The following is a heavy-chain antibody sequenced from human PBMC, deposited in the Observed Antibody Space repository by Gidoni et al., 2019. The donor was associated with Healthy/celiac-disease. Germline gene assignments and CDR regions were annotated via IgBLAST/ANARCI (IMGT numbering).Heavy chain of an antibody. Sequence: LVKPSETLSLTCAVSGYSIRTGTDWGWNRQPPGTGPEWIGSSYHSGRPYYNPSPTSRVTISVDTSQNQFSLKLGSVTAADTAVYDCAREGEIDYFWGSYRFNWFDPWGQGTRVTVSS. CDR1: GYSIRTGTD. CDR3: AREGEIDYFWGSYRFNWFDP. CDR2: SYHSGRP. J-gene: IGHJ5*02. D-gene: IGHD3-16*02. V-gene: IGHV4-38-2*02.